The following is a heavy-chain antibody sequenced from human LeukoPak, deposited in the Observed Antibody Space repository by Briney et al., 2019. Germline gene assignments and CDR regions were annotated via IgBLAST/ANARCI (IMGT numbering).Heavy chain of an antibody. CDR3: ARGLEVAATAPFDY. Sequence: SETLSLTCAVYGGSFSGYYWSWIRQPPVKGLEWIGEINHSGSTNYNPSLKSRVTISVDTSKNQFSLKLSSVTAADTAVYYCARGLEVAATAPFDYWGQGTLVTVSS. CDR2: INHSGST. J-gene: IGHJ4*02. V-gene: IGHV4-34*01. CDR1: GGSFSGYY. D-gene: IGHD1-26*01.